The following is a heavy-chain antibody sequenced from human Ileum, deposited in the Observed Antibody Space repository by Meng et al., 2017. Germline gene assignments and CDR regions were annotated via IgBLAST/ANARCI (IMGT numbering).Heavy chain of an antibody. J-gene: IGHJ5*02. Sequence: QLQLQESGPGLVKPAETRALTCTVSGGAISSSSYYWGWIRQPPGKGLEWIGSIYYSGSTYYNPSLKSRVTISVDTSKNQFSLKLSSVTAADTAVYYCAQPRITMTLGGFRTGWFDPWGQGTLVTVSS. CDR1: GGAISSSSYY. D-gene: IGHD3-22*01. V-gene: IGHV4-39*01. CDR3: AQPRITMTLGGFRTGWFDP. CDR2: IYYSGST.